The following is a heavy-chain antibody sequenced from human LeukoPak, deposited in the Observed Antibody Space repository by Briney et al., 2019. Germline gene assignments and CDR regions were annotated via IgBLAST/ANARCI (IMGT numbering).Heavy chain of an antibody. CDR2: INHSGST. V-gene: IGHV4-34*01. Sequence: SETLSLTCAVYGGSFSGYYWSWIRQPPGNGLEWIGEINHSGSTNYNPSLKSRVTISVDTSKNQFSLKLSSVTAADTAVYYCARGSEREVNDYGDPYYFDYWGQGTLVTVSS. CDR3: ARGSEREVNDYGDPYYFDY. J-gene: IGHJ4*02. CDR1: GGSFSGYY. D-gene: IGHD4-17*01.